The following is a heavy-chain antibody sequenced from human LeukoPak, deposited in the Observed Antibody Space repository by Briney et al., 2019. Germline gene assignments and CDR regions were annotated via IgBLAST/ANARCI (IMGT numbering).Heavy chain of an antibody. D-gene: IGHD3-3*01. CDR2: ISSGSRDI. CDR1: GFTFSTYT. V-gene: IGHV3-21*01. CDR3: ARCETPSNWSGYYNPLYSAFDI. Sequence: GGSLRLSCAASGFTFSTYTMNWDRQAPGKGLEWVSSISSGSRDIYYADSVKGRFTISRDNAKNSLYLQMNSLRAKDTAVYYCARCETPSNWSGYYNPLYSAFDIWGQGTMVTVSS. J-gene: IGHJ3*02.